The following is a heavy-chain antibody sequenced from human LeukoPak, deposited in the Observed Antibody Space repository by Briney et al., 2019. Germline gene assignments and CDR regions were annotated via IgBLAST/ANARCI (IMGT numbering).Heavy chain of an antibody. J-gene: IGHJ4*02. D-gene: IGHD2-15*01. Sequence: GGSLRLSCTASGFXFGDYAISWFRQAPGKGLEWVGFIRSKAYGGTTEYAASVKGRFTISRDDSKSIAYLQMNSLKTEDTAVYYCTSQYCSGGSCYFVVDYWGQGTLVTVSS. V-gene: IGHV3-49*03. CDR2: IRSKAYGGTT. CDR1: GFXFGDYA. CDR3: TSQYCSGGSCYFVVDY.